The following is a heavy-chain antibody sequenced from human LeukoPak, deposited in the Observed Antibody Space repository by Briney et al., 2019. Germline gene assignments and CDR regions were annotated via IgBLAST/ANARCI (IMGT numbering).Heavy chain of an antibody. CDR1: GFSFSSYS. CDR3: ARDRGTSCY. D-gene: IGHD3-10*01. J-gene: IGHJ4*02. Sequence: GGSLRLSCAASGFSFSSYSMNWVRQAPGKGLEWVSYISSSSSTIYYADSVKGRFTISRDNAKNSPYLQMNSLRAEDTAVYYCARDRGTSCYWGQGTLVTVSS. V-gene: IGHV3-48*04. CDR2: ISSSSSTI.